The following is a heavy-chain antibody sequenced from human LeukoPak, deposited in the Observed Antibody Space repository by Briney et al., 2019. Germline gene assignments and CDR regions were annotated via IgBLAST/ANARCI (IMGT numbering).Heavy chain of an antibody. Sequence: GGSLRLSCAASGFTFSSYAMSWVRQAPGKGLEWVSAISGSGGSTYYADSVKGRFTISRDNSKNTLYLQMNSLRAEDTAVYYCAKGSHSSGYSSGWYKALYYYYGMDVWGQGTTVTVSS. V-gene: IGHV3-23*01. CDR1: GFTFSSYA. J-gene: IGHJ6*02. CDR3: AKGSHSSGYSSGWYKALYYYYGMDV. D-gene: IGHD6-19*01. CDR2: ISGSGGST.